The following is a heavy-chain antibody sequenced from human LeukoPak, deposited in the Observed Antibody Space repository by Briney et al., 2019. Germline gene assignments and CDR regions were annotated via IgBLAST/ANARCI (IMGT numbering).Heavy chain of an antibody. CDR1: GDSIISYY. D-gene: IGHD6-13*01. V-gene: IGHV4-4*07. CDR3: AKVPRIAAAGPDY. Sequence: SETLSLTCTVSGDSIISYYWSWIRQPAGKGLEWTGRIHASGDTNYNPSLKSRVTMSVDASKNQFSLKLSSVTAADTAVYYCAKVPRIAAAGPDYWGQGTLVTVSS. CDR2: IHASGDT. J-gene: IGHJ4*02.